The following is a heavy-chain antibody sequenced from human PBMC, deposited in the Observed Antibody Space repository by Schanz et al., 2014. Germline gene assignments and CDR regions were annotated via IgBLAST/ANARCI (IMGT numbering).Heavy chain of an antibody. D-gene: IGHD1-1*01. Sequence: QVQLQESGPGLVKPSQTLSLTCGVSGGSISSGGSSWNWIRLPPGKGLEWIGYVSSTGSAESNPSLKSRVTLSVDTSKNQFSLKVRSVTAADTAVYFCARGNNDYFYYYMDVWGKGAAVTVSS. CDR3: ARGNNDYFYYYMDV. CDR1: GGSISSGGSS. V-gene: IGHV4-30-4*07. J-gene: IGHJ6*03. CDR2: VSSTGSA.